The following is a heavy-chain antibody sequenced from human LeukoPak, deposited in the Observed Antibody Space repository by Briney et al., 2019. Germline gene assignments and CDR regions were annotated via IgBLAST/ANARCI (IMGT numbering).Heavy chain of an antibody. J-gene: IGHJ4*02. CDR2: ISSSSSYI. CDR1: GFTFNTYS. V-gene: IGHV3-21*01. Sequence: GGSLRLSCAASGFTFNTYSMNWVRQAPGKGLEWVSFISSSSSYIDYADSVKGRFTISRDNTKNSLFLQMNNVRAEDTAVYYCARRGYYYDSSGYYSYEGRDYWGQGTVVTVSS. D-gene: IGHD3-22*01. CDR3: ARRGYYYDSSGYYSYEGRDY.